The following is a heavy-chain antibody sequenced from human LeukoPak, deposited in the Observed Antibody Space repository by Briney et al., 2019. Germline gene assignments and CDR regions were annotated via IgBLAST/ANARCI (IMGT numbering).Heavy chain of an antibody. V-gene: IGHV3-30*03. CDR3: AMGLRDYDILTGYLFDY. Sequence: PGRSLRLSCAASGFSFSSYAMHWVRQAPGKGLEWVAVISYDGSNKYYADSVKGRFTISRDNSKNTLYLQMNSLRAEDTAVYYCAMGLRDYDILTGYLFDYWGQGTLVTVSS. CDR2: ISYDGSNK. J-gene: IGHJ4*02. CDR1: GFSFSSYA. D-gene: IGHD3-9*01.